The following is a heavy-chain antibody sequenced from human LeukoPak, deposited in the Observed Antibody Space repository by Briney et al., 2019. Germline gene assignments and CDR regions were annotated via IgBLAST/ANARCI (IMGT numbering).Heavy chain of an antibody. CDR1: GYSFTTYW. V-gene: IGHV5-51*01. Sequence: GESLKISCKGSGYSFTTYWIAWVRQVPGKGLEWMGIIHPRDSDIRYNPPFQGQVTISADKSISTAYLQWNSLKASDTAMYYCARMIGLGEVSPYFDYWGQGSLVTVPS. CDR2: IHPRDSDI. J-gene: IGHJ4*02. D-gene: IGHD3-16*02. CDR3: ARMIGLGEVSPYFDY.